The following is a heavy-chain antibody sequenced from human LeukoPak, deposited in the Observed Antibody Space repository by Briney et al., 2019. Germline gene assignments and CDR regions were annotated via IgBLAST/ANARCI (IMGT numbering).Heavy chain of an antibody. V-gene: IGHV3-74*01. J-gene: IGHJ5*02. CDR3: ARDLGQYYDTSDNWFDP. D-gene: IGHD3-22*01. CDR2: INSDGINT. Sequence: GGSLRLSCAASGFTFSNYWMHWVRQAPGKGLVWVSRINSDGINTSYADSVKGRFTISRDNAKNTMNMQMNSLRAEDTAVYYCARDLGQYYDTSDNWFDPWGQGTLVTVSS. CDR1: GFTFSNYW.